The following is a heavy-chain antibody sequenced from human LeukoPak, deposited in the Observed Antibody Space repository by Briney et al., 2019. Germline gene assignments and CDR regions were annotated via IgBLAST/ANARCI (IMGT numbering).Heavy chain of an antibody. D-gene: IGHD6-13*01. V-gene: IGHV3-30-3*01. Sequence: PGRSLRLSCAASGFTFSSYAMHWVRQAPGKGLEWVAVISYDGSNKYYADSVKGRFTISRDNSKNTLYLQMNSLRAEDTAVYYCARQRKTGYSSSWRWFDYWGQGTLVTVSS. CDR2: ISYDGSNK. CDR1: GFTFSSYA. J-gene: IGHJ4*02. CDR3: ARQRKTGYSSSWRWFDY.